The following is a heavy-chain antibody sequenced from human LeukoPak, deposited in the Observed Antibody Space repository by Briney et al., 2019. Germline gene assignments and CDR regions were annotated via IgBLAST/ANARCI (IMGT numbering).Heavy chain of an antibody. D-gene: IGHD3-22*01. Sequence: ASVKVSCKPSRYSLTSYGISWVRQAPGQGLERMGWISAYNGNTNYAQKLQGRVTMTTDTSTSTAYMELRRLRSDDTAVYYCARGPLLSGYYKTTPDNWGQGTLVTVSS. CDR1: RYSLTSYG. CDR2: ISAYNGNT. V-gene: IGHV1-18*01. J-gene: IGHJ4*02. CDR3: ARGPLLSGYYKTTPDN.